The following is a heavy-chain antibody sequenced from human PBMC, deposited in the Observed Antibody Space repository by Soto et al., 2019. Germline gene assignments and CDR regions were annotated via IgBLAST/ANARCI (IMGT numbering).Heavy chain of an antibody. D-gene: IGHD6-19*01. CDR3: ARDHGAVAGTPPDY. Sequence: QVQLVESGGGVVQPGRSLRLSCAASGFTFSSYAMHWVRQAPGKGLEWVAVISYDGSNKYYADSVKGRFTISRDNSKNMLYLQMNSLRAEDTAVYYCARDHGAVAGTPPDYWGQGTLVTVSS. V-gene: IGHV3-30-3*01. CDR2: ISYDGSNK. CDR1: GFTFSSYA. J-gene: IGHJ4*02.